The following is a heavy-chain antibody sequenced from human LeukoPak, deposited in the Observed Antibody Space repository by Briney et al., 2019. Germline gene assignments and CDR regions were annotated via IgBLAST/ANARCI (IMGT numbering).Heavy chain of an antibody. CDR3: ARGYDSSGYYLTPDYFDY. V-gene: IGHV4-59*11. D-gene: IGHD3-22*01. J-gene: IGHJ4*02. CDR1: GGSISSHY. Sequence: SETLSLTCTVSGGSISSHYWSWIRQPPGKGLEWIGYIYYSGSTNHNPSLKSRVTISVDTSKNQFSLKLSSVTAADTAVYYCARGYDSSGYYLTPDYFDYWGQGTLVTVSS. CDR2: IYYSGST.